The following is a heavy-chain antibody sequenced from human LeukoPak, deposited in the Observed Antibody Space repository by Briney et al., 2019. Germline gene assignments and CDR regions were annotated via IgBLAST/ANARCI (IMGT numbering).Heavy chain of an antibody. V-gene: IGHV3-21*01. CDR3: ARDALGYCSSTSCFNYYYYYTDV. Sequence: GGSLRLSCAASGFTFSSYSMNWVRQAPGKGLEWVSSLSSSSSYIYYADSVKGRFTISRDNAKNSLYLQMNSLRAEDTAVYYCARDALGYCSSTSCFNYYYYYTDVWGKGTTVTVPS. CDR1: GFTFSSYS. J-gene: IGHJ6*03. CDR2: LSSSSSYI. D-gene: IGHD2-2*01.